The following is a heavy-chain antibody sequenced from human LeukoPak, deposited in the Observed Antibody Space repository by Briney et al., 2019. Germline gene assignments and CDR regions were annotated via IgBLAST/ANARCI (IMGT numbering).Heavy chain of an antibody. V-gene: IGHV3-21*01. J-gene: IGHJ5*02. Sequence: GGSLRLSCAASGFTFSSYSMNWVRQAPGKGLEWVSSISSSSSYIYYADSVKGRFTMSRDNAKNSLDLQMNSLRAEDTAVYYCAREWGAAAGFNWFDPWGQGTLVTVSS. D-gene: IGHD6-13*01. CDR2: ISSSSSYI. CDR3: AREWGAAAGFNWFDP. CDR1: GFTFSSYS.